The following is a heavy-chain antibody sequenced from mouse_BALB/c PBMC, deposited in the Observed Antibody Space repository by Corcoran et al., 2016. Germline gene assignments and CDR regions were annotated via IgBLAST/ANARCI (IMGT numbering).Heavy chain of an antibody. V-gene: IGHV9-3-1*01. Sequence: QIQLVQSGPELKKPGETVKISCKASGYTFTNYGMNWVKQAPGKGLKWMGWINTYTGEPTYADDFKGRFAFSLETSASTAYLQINNLKNEDTATYFCGRRGGYGRSPSWFAYGGQGTLVTVSA. CDR1: GYTFTNYG. J-gene: IGHJ3*01. CDR3: GRRGGYGRSPSWFAY. CDR2: INTYTGEP. D-gene: IGHD1-1*01.